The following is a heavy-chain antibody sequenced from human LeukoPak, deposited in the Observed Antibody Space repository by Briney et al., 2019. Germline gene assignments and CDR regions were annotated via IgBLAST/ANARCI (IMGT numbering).Heavy chain of an antibody. CDR1: GGSLSGHF. CDR2: IKHTGYT. CDR3: AREYTTSSTSFDQ. J-gene: IGHJ4*02. Sequence: SETLSLTCGVFGGSLSGHFWSWIRQSPGKGLEWIGEIKHTGYTNYNPSLKSRVTISVDTSKNQFSLKLPSVTAADTAVYYCAREYTTSSTSFDQWGQGTLVTVSS. V-gene: IGHV4-34*01. D-gene: IGHD6-6*01.